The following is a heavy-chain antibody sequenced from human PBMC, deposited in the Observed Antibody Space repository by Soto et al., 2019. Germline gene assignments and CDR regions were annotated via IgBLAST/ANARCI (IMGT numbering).Heavy chain of an antibody. D-gene: IGHD2-15*01. CDR3: ARGGHCSGGSCRKDFDF. Sequence: VASVKVSCKASGYTFTTYGISWVRQAPGQGLEWMGWMNPNSGNTGYEQRFQGRVTMTRDTSMSTVYMELSSLRSEDTAVYFCARGGHCSGGSCRKDFDFWGQGTQVTVSS. CDR1: GYTFTTYG. J-gene: IGHJ4*02. CDR2: MNPNSGNT. V-gene: IGHV1-8*02.